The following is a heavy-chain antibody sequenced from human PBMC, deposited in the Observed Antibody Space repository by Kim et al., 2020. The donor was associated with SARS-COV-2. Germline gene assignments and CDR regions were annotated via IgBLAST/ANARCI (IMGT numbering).Heavy chain of an antibody. CDR2: ISGDGGST. D-gene: IGHD2-15*01. CDR1: GFTSDDYA. Sequence: GGSLRLSCAASGFTSDDYAMHWVRQAPGKGLEWVSLISGDGGSTSYADFVKGRFSISRDNSKNSLYLQMNSLRTEDTALYYCAKDILRGLGHCSGGSCYSEDGMDVWGQGTTVTVSS. V-gene: IGHV3-43*02. J-gene: IGHJ6*02. CDR3: AKDILRGLGHCSGGSCYSEDGMDV.